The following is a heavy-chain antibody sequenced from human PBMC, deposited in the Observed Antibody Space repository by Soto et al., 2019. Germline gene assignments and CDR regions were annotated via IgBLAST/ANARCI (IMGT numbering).Heavy chain of an antibody. J-gene: IGHJ6*02. CDR1: GYTFTNFY. D-gene: IGHD6-19*01. CDR3: ARNSGWSYGMDV. Sequence: QVQLVQSGAEVKEPGASMKVSCKASGYTFTNFYIHWVRHAPGQGLEWMGIINPSGGGTDYARRFQGRVAMTRDTSTSTVYMGLSSLRSDDTAVYYCARNSGWSYGMDVWGQGTTVTVSS. CDR2: INPSGGGT. V-gene: IGHV1-46*01.